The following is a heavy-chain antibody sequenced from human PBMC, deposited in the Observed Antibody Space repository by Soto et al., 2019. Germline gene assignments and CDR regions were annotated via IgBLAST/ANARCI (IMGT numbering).Heavy chain of an antibody. CDR1: GYTITRYY. V-gene: IGHV1-46*01. D-gene: IGHD6-19*01. J-gene: IGHJ6*02. Sequence: WASVKVSCKASGYTITRYYMHWVRQAPGQGLERMGIINPSGGSTSYAQKFQGRVTMTRDTSTSTVYMELSSLRSEDTAVYYCAIFFSVAGSTDYYYYGMDVWGQGTTVTVSS. CDR3: AIFFSVAGSTDYYYYGMDV. CDR2: INPSGGST.